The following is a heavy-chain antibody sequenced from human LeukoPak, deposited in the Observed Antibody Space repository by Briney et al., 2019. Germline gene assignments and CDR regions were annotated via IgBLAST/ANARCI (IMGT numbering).Heavy chain of an antibody. D-gene: IGHD3-3*01. V-gene: IGHV4-34*01. Sequence: SETLSLTCAVYGGSFSAYYWSWIRQPPGKGLEWIGEINHSGSTNYNPSLKSRVTISVDTSKNQFSLKLSSVTAADTAVYYCARDYPIKIYRYDFWSGYYSAGYFDYWGQGTLVTVSS. CDR1: GGSFSAYY. CDR3: ARDYPIKIYRYDFWSGYYSAGYFDY. CDR2: INHSGST. J-gene: IGHJ4*02.